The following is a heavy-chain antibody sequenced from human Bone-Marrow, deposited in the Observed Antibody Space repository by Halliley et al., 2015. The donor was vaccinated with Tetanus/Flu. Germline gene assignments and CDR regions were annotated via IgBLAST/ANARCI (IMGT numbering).Heavy chain of an antibody. Sequence: TLSLTCVVSGDSVSSNSAAWGWIRQSPSRGLEWLARTYYTSQWIHDYEDSVKSRINVNADTSKNQISLQLTSVTPEDTAMYFCAGSRHSTNGALTGNAFHIWGQGTMVTVPS. J-gene: IGHJ3*02. CDR1: GDSVSSNSAA. D-gene: IGHD1-26*01. CDR2: TYYTSQWIH. V-gene: IGHV6-1*01. CDR3: AGSRHSTNGALTGNAFHI.